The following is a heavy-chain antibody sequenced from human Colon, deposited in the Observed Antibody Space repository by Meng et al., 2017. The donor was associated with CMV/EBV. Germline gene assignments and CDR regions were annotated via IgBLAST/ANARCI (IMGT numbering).Heavy chain of an antibody. Sequence: GGSLRLSCAASGTVSNHYVSWVRQAPGKGLEWVSVIYMDDKTYYAKSVKGRFTISRDKSQNTVFLQMDRLGPEDSALYSCARPRRSGYYFNDAFDVWGQGTTVTVSS. V-gene: IGHV3-66*02. CDR2: IYMDDKT. CDR1: GTVSNHY. CDR3: ARPRRSGYYFNDAFDV. D-gene: IGHD3-22*01. J-gene: IGHJ3*01.